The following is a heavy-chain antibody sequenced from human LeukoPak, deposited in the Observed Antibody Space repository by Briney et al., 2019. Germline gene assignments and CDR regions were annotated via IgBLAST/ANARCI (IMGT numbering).Heavy chain of an antibody. D-gene: IGHD3-9*01. V-gene: IGHV1-18*01. CDR2: INPSGGST. J-gene: IGHJ3*02. CDR1: GYTFTSYG. CDR3: AREPYYDILTGYAPHGAFDI. Sequence: ASVKVSCKASGYTFTSYGISWVRQAPGQGLEWMGIINPSGGSTSYAQKLQGRVTMTTDTSTSTACMELRSLRSDDTAVYYCAREPYYDILTGYAPHGAFDIWGQGTMVTVSS.